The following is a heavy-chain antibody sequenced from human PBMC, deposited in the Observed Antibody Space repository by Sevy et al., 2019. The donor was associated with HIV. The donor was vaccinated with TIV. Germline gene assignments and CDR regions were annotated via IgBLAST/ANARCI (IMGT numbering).Heavy chain of an antibody. V-gene: IGHV3-53*01. J-gene: IGHJ6*02. CDR2: IYSDGNT. Sequence: GGSLRLSCAASGFTVSSNYMSWVRQAPGKGLEWMSVIYSDGNTYYADSVKGRFTISRDNSKNTLYLEMNSLRAEGTAVYYCGGGLVLEGSWYGMDVWGQGTTVTVSS. CDR3: GGGLVLEGSWYGMDV. CDR1: GFTVSSNY. D-gene: IGHD3-3*01.